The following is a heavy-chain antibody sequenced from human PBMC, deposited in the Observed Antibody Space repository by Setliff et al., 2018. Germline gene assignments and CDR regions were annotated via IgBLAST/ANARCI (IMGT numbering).Heavy chain of an antibody. CDR3: ARDPNGDYVGAFDP. CDR1: GFSFSDYA. D-gene: IGHD4-17*01. J-gene: IGHJ5*02. CDR2: LSYDERVI. Sequence: GGSLRLSCAASGFSFSDYAMSWVRQAPRKGLEWVAVLSYDERVIYYADSVKGRFTISRDNSRNSLYLQMNSLRVEDTASYYCARDPNGDYVGAFDPWGQGILVTVSS. V-gene: IGHV3-30*03.